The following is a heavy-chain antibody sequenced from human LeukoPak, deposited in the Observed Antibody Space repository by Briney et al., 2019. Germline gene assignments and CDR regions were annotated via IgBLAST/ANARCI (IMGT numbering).Heavy chain of an antibody. CDR2: INTGGSYT. CDR1: AFSFSDYQ. CDR3: AKEAEYCSSTSCLAGWFDP. J-gene: IGHJ5*02. Sequence: GGSLRLSCAASAFSFSDYQMTWIRQAPGKGLEWVSSINTGGSYTNYADSVKGRFTISRDNYKNTLYLQMNSLRAEDTAVYYCAKEAEYCSSTSCLAGWFDPWGQGTLVTVSS. D-gene: IGHD2-2*01. V-gene: IGHV3-11*06.